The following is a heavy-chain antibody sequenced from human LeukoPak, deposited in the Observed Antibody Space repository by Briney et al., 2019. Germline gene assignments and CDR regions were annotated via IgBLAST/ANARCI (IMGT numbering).Heavy chain of an antibody. CDR1: GFTFSSYW. V-gene: IGHV3-7*01. Sequence: PGGSLRLSCAASGFTFSSYWMSWVRQAPGKGLEWVANIKQDGSEKYYVDSVKGRFTISRNNAKNSLYLQMNSLRAEDTAVYYCARDTSVWDPDYWGQGTLVTVSS. CDR2: IKQDGSEK. D-gene: IGHD1-26*01. J-gene: IGHJ4*02. CDR3: ARDTSVWDPDY.